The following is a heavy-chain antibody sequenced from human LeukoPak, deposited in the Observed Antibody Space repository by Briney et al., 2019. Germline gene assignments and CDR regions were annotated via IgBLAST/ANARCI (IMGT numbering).Heavy chain of an antibody. J-gene: IGHJ6*03. CDR2: IYTSGST. CDR3: ARVLLGPTIFGVMDV. D-gene: IGHD3-3*01. Sequence: SQTLSLTCTVSGGSISSGSYYWSWIRQPAGKGLEWIGRIYTSGSTNYNPSLKSRVTISVDTSKNQFSLKLSSVTAADTAVYYCARVLLGPTIFGVMDVWGKGTTVTVSS. CDR1: GGSISSGSYY. V-gene: IGHV4-61*02.